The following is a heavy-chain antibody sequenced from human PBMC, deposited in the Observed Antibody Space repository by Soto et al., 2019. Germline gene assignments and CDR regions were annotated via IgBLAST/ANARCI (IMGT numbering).Heavy chain of an antibody. CDR1: GYTFTGYY. CDR2: INPNSGGT. D-gene: IGHD3-3*01. Sequence: ASVKVSCKASGYTFTGYYMHWVRQAPGQGLEWMGWINPNSGGTNYAQKFQGWVTMTRDTSISTAYMELSRLRSDDTAVYYCARGFYDFWSGFDYYYYGMAVWGQGTTVTVSS. V-gene: IGHV1-2*04. CDR3: ARGFYDFWSGFDYYYYGMAV. J-gene: IGHJ6*02.